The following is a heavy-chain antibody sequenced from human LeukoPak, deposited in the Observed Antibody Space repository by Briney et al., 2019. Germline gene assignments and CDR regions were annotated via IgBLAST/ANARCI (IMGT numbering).Heavy chain of an antibody. CDR3: ARIAKDCGGDCFADY. CDR2: IYYGGST. J-gene: IGHJ4*02. D-gene: IGHD2-21*01. V-gene: IGHV3-66*01. Sequence: GGSLRLSCAPSALTVSGNSVTWIRQIPGEGLEWVSAIYYGGSTFYADSVKGRFIISRDTSKNTWTLQTNSLRVEDTAVYYCARIAKDCGGDCFADYWGQGTLVTVSS. CDR1: ALTVSGNS.